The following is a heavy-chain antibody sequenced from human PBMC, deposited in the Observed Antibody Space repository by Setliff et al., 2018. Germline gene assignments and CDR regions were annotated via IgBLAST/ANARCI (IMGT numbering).Heavy chain of an antibody. CDR3: ASIIAAAGFGAFDI. V-gene: IGHV1-69*05. Sequence: SVKVSCKASGGTFSSYAISWVRQAPGQGLEWMGGIIPIFGTANYAQKFQGRVTITTDTSASTAYMELSSLRSEDTAVYYCASIIAAAGFGAFDIWGQGTMVTVS. CDR1: GGTFSSYA. CDR2: IIPIFGTA. J-gene: IGHJ3*02. D-gene: IGHD6-13*01.